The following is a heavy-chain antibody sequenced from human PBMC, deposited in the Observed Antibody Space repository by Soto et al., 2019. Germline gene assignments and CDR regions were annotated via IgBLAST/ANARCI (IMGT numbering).Heavy chain of an antibody. V-gene: IGHV4-34*01. CDR2: INHSGST. J-gene: IGHJ5*02. CDR3: ARHLRRDSTGTDNWFDP. CDR1: DGSFSGYY. D-gene: IGHD1-1*01. Sequence: ASETLSLTCAVDDGSFSGYYWSWISKTPGKGLEWIAEINHSGSTNYNPSLKGRVTISVDTAKNQFSLKLSSVTAADTAVYYCARHLRRDSTGTDNWFDPWGQGTLVTVSS.